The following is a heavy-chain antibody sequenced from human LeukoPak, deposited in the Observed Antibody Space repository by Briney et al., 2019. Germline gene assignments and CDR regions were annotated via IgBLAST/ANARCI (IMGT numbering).Heavy chain of an antibody. V-gene: IGHV3-74*01. Sequence: GGSLRLSCTTSGFTVTNYWMHWVRQAPGKGLVWVSRINSDGSNTNYAGSVKGRFTISRDNARNTLYLQMNSLRAEDTAVYYCAGGLSNYYYTVGYWGQGTLVTVSS. J-gene: IGHJ4*02. CDR2: INSDGSNT. D-gene: IGHD3-3*01. CDR1: GFTVTNYW. CDR3: AGGLSNYYYTVGY.